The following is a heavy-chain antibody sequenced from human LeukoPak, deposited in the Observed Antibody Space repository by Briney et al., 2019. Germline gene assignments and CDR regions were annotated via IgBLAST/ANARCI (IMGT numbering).Heavy chain of an antibody. CDR3: ARGRGIYGSGSYYHYDY. D-gene: IGHD3-10*01. CDR2: INPNSGGT. Sequence: GASVKVSCKASGYTFTGYYMHWVRQAPGQGLEWMGWINPNSGGTNYAQKFQGWVTMTRDTSISTAYMELSRPRSDDTAVYYCARGRGIYGSGSYYHYDYWGQGTLVTVSS. J-gene: IGHJ4*02. V-gene: IGHV1-2*04. CDR1: GYTFTGYY.